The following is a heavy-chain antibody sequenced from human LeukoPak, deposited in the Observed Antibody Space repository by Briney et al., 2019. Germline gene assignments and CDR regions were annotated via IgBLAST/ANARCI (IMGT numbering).Heavy chain of an antibody. CDR1: GYSISSGYY. CDR3: ASVRSGHSTFWDY. D-gene: IGHD3-3*01. J-gene: IGHJ4*02. CDR2: IYHSGST. Sequence: SETLSLTCGVSGYSISSGYYWGWIRQPSGKGLEWIGSIYHSGSTNYNPSLKRRVTISVDTSKNQFSLKLSSVTAADTAVYYCASVRSGHSTFWDYWGQGTLVTVSS. V-gene: IGHV4-38-2*01.